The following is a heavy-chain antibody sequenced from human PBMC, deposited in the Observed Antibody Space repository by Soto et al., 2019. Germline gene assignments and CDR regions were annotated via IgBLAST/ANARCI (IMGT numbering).Heavy chain of an antibody. CDR2: INSDGSST. CDR3: ARDRDYYDSSGYSQKHFDY. Sequence: GGSLRLSCAASGFTFSSYWMHWVRQAPGKGLVWVSRINSDGSSTSYADSVKGRFTISRDNAKNTLYLQMNSLRAEDTAVYYCARDRDYYDSSGYSQKHFDYWGQGTLVTVSS. J-gene: IGHJ4*02. D-gene: IGHD3-22*01. CDR1: GFTFSSYW. V-gene: IGHV3-74*01.